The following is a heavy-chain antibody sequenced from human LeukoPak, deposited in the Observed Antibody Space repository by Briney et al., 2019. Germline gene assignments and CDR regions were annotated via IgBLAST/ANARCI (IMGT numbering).Heavy chain of an antibody. Sequence: SETLSLICAVYGGSFSGYYCRWIRQPAGKGREWIGEMSHSGSTNYNPSLKSRVTISVDTSKNQYALKLSSVTAADTAVYDCSRMPDIVVVPAAPITWFDPWGQATLVTVSS. CDR3: SRMPDIVVVPAAPITWFDP. D-gene: IGHD2-2*01. V-gene: IGHV4-34*01. J-gene: IGHJ5*02. CDR2: MSHSGST. CDR1: GGSFSGYY.